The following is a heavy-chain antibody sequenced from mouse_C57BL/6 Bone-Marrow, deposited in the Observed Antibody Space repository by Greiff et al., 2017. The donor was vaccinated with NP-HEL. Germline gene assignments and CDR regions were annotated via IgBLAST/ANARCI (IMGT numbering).Heavy chain of an antibody. CDR2: IDPENGDT. CDR1: GFNIKDDY. J-gene: IGHJ3*01. V-gene: IGHV14-4*01. D-gene: IGHD2-4*01. Sequence: EVQLQQSGAELVRPGASVKLSCTASGFNIKDDYMHWVKQRPEQGLEWIGWIDPENGDTEYASKFQGKATITADTSSNTAYLQLSSLTSEDTAVYYGTTDDYDGTGFAYWGQGTMVTVSA. CDR3: TTDDYDGTGFAY.